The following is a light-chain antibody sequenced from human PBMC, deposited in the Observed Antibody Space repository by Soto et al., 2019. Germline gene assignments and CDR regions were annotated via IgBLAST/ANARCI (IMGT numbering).Light chain of an antibody. Sequence: QSALTQPRSVSGSPGQSVTISCTGTSSDVGGYNYVSWYQQHPGKAPKLMIYDVSKRPSGVPDRFSGSKSGNTASLTISGLQAEDEADYYCCSYAGSYTFGHYVFGTGTKVTVL. J-gene: IGLJ1*01. CDR3: CSYAGSYTFGHYV. CDR2: DVS. V-gene: IGLV2-11*01. CDR1: SSDVGGYNY.